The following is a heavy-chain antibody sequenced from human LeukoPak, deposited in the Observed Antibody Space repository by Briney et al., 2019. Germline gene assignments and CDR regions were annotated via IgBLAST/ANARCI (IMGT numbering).Heavy chain of an antibody. CDR2: IYTNGKD. V-gene: IGHV3-53*01. CDR3: ARDSPTSGIDY. Sequence: GGSLRLSCSASGFSVDISYMSWVRQTPGKGLEWVSVIYTNGKDYYAESAKGRFTISRDISKNSLDLQMNSLRVDATAVYYCARDSPTSGIDYWGQGTLVIVSS. J-gene: IGHJ4*02. D-gene: IGHD2-15*01. CDR1: GFSVDISY.